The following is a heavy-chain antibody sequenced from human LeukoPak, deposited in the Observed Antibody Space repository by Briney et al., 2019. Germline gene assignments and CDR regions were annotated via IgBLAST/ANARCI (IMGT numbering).Heavy chain of an antibody. D-gene: IGHD1-26*01. Sequence: GGSLRLSCAASGFTFKNYWIHWVRQAPGKGLVWVSRINSDGSYTRYADSVKGRFTISRDNAKNTLYLQMNSLRAEDTAVYYCGRESFGSYYWFDPWGQGTLVTVSS. CDR3: GRESFGSYYWFDP. CDR2: INSDGSYT. CDR1: GFTFKNYW. J-gene: IGHJ5*02. V-gene: IGHV3-74*01.